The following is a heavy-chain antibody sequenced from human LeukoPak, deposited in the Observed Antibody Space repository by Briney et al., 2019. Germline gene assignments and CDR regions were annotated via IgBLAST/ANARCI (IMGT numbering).Heavy chain of an antibody. D-gene: IGHD2-2*01. V-gene: IGHV4-61*01. J-gene: IGHJ4*02. CDR3: ARGYCGSTSCYGVFDY. CDR2: IYNSGST. CDR1: GGSFSSDIYY. Sequence: SETLSLTCTVSGGSFSSDIYYWSWIRRPPGKGLEWIGYIYNSGSTNYNPSLKSRVTISVDTSKDQFSLRLSSVTAADTSVYYCARGYCGSTSCYGVFDYWGQGTLVTISS.